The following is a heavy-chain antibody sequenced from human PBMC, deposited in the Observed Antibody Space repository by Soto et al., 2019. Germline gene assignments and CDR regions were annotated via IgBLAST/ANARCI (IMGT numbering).Heavy chain of an antibody. V-gene: IGHV1-8*01. Sequence: QVQLVQSGAEVKKPGASVKVSCKASGYTFTSYDINWVRQATGQGLEWMGWMNPNSGNTGYAQKFQGTVTMTRNTSISTAYMELSSLRSEDTAVYYCARGDGEVVAARYYYYYMDVWGKGTTVTVSS. J-gene: IGHJ6*03. CDR2: MNPNSGNT. CDR3: ARGDGEVVAARYYYYYMDV. D-gene: IGHD2-15*01. CDR1: GYTFTSYD.